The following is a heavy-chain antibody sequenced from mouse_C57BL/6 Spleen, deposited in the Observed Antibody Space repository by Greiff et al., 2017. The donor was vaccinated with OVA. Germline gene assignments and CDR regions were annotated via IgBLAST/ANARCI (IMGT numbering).Heavy chain of an antibody. V-gene: IGHV1-75*01. Sequence: QVQLQQSGPELVKPGASVKISCKASGYTFTDYYINWVKQRPGQGLEWIGWIFPGSGSTYYNEKFKGKATLTVDKASSTAYMLLSSLTSEDSAVYFCAKEVDGSSLAWFAYWGQGTLVTVSA. D-gene: IGHD1-1*01. CDR3: AKEVDGSSLAWFAY. CDR2: IFPGSGST. CDR1: GYTFTDYY. J-gene: IGHJ3*01.